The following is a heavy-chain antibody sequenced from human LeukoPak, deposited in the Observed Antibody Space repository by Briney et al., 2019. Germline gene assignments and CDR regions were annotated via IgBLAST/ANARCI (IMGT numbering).Heavy chain of an antibody. V-gene: IGHV3-13*04. Sequence: GGSLRLSCASSGLTFSNYDMLWVRQAAGKGLEWVSAISTAGDTYYPGSEKGRFTISRDNAKNSLYLQMRGLRVDDTAVYYCVRAPPATGWLVDHWGQGTLVTVSS. CDR2: ISTAGDT. CDR3: VRAPPATGWLVDH. J-gene: IGHJ4*02. CDR1: GLTFSNYD. D-gene: IGHD6-19*01.